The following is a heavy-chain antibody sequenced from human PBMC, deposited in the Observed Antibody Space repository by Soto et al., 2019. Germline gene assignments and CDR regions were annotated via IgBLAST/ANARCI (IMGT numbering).Heavy chain of an antibody. CDR1: GFTFSSYW. Sequence: GGSLRLSCAASGFTFSSYWMHWVRQVPGKGLVWVSRINSDGTTTTYADSVKGRFIISRDNAKNTLYLQMNSLRAEDTAVYYCTSTPTGGYCYDMWGQGTMVTVS. D-gene: IGHD2-21*01. CDR3: TSTPTGGYCYDM. CDR2: INSDGTTT. J-gene: IGHJ3*02. V-gene: IGHV3-74*01.